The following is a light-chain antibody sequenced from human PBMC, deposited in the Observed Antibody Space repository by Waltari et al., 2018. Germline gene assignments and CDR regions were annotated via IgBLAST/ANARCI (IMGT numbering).Light chain of an antibody. CDR2: GAS. Sequence: EILMTQSPATLSVSPGERATLACRASQSISRNLAWYQQKPGQAPRLLIYGASTRAPGLPARFSGSGSGTEFTLTISSLQSEDFAVYYCQQYNNWRTFGQGTKLEI. V-gene: IGKV3-15*01. J-gene: IGKJ2*01. CDR3: QQYNNWRT. CDR1: QSISRN.